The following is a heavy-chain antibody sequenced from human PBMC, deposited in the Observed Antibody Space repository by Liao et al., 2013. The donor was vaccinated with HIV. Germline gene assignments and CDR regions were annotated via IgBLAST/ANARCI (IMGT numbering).Heavy chain of an antibody. Sequence: QVQLQESGPGLVKPSETLSLTCTVSGGSISGYYWSWIRQPPGKGLEWIGRIYTSGSTFYNPSLRSRLTMSVDTSKNQFSLTLTSVTAADTAVYFCARRWGSSYWYFDLWGRGTLVTVSS. J-gene: IGHJ2*01. CDR3: ARRWGSSYWYFDL. D-gene: IGHD3-16*01. V-gene: IGHV4-4*07. CDR1: GGSISGYY. CDR2: IYTSGST.